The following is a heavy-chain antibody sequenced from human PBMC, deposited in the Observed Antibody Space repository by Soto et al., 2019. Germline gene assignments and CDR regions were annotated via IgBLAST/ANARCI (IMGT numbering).Heavy chain of an antibody. CDR2: IIPIFGTA. CDR1: GGTFSSYA. J-gene: IGHJ5*02. CDR3: ARGQDSSSSFWFDP. V-gene: IGHV1-69*06. Sequence: QVQLVQSGAEVKKPGSSVKVSCKASGGTFSSYAISWVRQAPGQGLEWMGGIIPIFGTANYAQKFQGRVTIAADKSRSTGYVELSSLSSEDTAGYYCARGQDSSSSFWFDPWGQGTLVTVSS. D-gene: IGHD6-6*01.